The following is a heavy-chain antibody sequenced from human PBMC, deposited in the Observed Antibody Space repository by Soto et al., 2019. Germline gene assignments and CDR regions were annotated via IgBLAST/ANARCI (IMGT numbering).Heavy chain of an antibody. Sequence: GGSLRLSCAASGFTFSSYAMSWVRQAPGKGLEWVSAISGSGGSTYYADSVKGRFTISRDNSKNTLYLQMNSLRAEDTAVYYCAKDGAMDTAMVLPVGYFDYWGQGTLVTVSS. V-gene: IGHV3-23*01. D-gene: IGHD5-18*01. J-gene: IGHJ4*02. CDR2: ISGSGGST. CDR1: GFTFSSYA. CDR3: AKDGAMDTAMVLPVGYFDY.